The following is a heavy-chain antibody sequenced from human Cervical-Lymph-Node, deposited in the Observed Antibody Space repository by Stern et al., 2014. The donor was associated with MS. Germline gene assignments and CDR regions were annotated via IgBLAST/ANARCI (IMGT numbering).Heavy chain of an antibody. CDR1: GYTFTNYY. D-gene: IGHD2-8*01. V-gene: IGHV1-46*03. Sequence: VQLVESGAEVKKPGASMRISCKASGYTFTNYYVHWVRQAPGQRLEWMGIINPTPGRTSYAQRFQGRVTMTRDTSTNTAYMELSSLGPEDTAVYFCARAQDYSNVVANYWGQGTLVTVSS. CDR3: ARAQDYSNVVANY. CDR2: INPTPGRT. J-gene: IGHJ4*02.